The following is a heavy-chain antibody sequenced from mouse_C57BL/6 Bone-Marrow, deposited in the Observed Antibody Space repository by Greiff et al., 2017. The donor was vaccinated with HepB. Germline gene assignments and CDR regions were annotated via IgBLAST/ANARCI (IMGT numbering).Heavy chain of an antibody. CDR1: GFNIKDDY. V-gene: IGHV14-4*01. CDR3: TTQTAQAYDY. Sequence: VQLQQSGAELVRPGASVKLSCTASGFNIKDDYMHWVKQRPEQGLEWIGWIDPENGDTEYASKFQGKATIPADTSSNTAYLQLSSLTSEDTAVYYCTTQTAQAYDYWGQGTSVTVSS. CDR2: IDPENGDT. D-gene: IGHD3-2*02. J-gene: IGHJ4*01.